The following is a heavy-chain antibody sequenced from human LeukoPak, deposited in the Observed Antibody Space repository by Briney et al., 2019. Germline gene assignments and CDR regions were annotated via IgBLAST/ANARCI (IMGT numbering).Heavy chain of an antibody. V-gene: IGHV1-18*01. CDR2: ISAYNANT. Sequence: ASVKVSYKASGYTFTSYGISWVRQAPGLGLEWMGWISAYNANTNYAQNLQGRVTLTTDTSTSTAYMELRSLRSDDTAVYYCAREFRTYYDFWSGYYIFDYWGQGTLVTVSS. J-gene: IGHJ4*02. D-gene: IGHD3-3*01. CDR3: AREFRTYYDFWSGYYIFDY. CDR1: GYTFTSYG.